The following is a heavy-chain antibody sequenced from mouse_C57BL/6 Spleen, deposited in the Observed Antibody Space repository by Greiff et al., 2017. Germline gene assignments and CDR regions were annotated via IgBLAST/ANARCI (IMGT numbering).Heavy chain of an antibody. CDR1: GYTFTDYN. CDR2: INPNNGGT. V-gene: IGHV1-18*01. CDR3: ERKRIGYDWCAY. D-gene: IGHD2-2*01. Sequence: EVQLQQSGPELVKPGASVKIPCKASGYTFTDYNMDWVKQSQGKSLEWIGDINPNNGGTIYNQKFKGKATLTVDKSSSTAYMELRSLTSEDTAVYDCERKRIGYDWCAYWGQGTLVTVSA. J-gene: IGHJ3*01.